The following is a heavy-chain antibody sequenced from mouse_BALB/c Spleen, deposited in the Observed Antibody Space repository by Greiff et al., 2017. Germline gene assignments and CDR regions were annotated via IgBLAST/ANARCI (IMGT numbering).Heavy chain of an antibody. CDR3: ARDSYYGDAMDY. J-gene: IGHJ4*01. D-gene: IGHD1-1*01. V-gene: IGHV5-6-3*01. CDR2: INSNGGST. Sequence: EVKLVESGGGLVQPGGSLKLSCAASGFTFSSYGMSWVRQTPDKRLELVATINSNGGSTYYPDSVKGRFTISRDNAKNTLYLQMSSLKSEDTAMYYCARDSYYGDAMDYWGQGTSVTVSS. CDR1: GFTFSSYG.